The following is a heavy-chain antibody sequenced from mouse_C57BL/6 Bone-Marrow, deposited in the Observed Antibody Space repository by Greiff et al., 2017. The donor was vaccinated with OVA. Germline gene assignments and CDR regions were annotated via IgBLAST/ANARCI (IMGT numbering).Heavy chain of an antibody. V-gene: IGHV1-5*01. CDR1: GYTFTSYW. D-gene: IGHD1-3*01. CDR3: TREASSFAY. Sequence: EVQLQQSGTVLARPGASVKMSCKASGYTFTSYWMHWVKQRPGQGLEWIGAIYPGDSDTSYNQKFKAKAKLTAVTSASTAYMELSSLTNEDSAVYYCTREASSFAYWGQGTLVTVSA. J-gene: IGHJ3*01. CDR2: IYPGDSDT.